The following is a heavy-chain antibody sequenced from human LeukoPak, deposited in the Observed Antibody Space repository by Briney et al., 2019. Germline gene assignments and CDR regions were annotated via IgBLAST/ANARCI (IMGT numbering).Heavy chain of an antibody. CDR3: ARANGVVAATHFDY. J-gene: IGHJ4*02. V-gene: IGHV3-66*01. D-gene: IGHD2-15*01. Sequence: GGSLRLSCAASGFPVSSNYMSWVRHAPGKGLEWVSVIYSGGSTYYADSVKGRFTISRDNSKNTLYLQMNGLRAEDTAVYYCARANGVVAATHFDYWGQGTLVTVSS. CDR2: IYSGGST. CDR1: GFPVSSNY.